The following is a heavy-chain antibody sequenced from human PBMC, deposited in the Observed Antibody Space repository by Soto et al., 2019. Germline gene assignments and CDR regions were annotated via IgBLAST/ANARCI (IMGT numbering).Heavy chain of an antibody. J-gene: IGHJ5*02. CDR3: ARSLSSSWFLLFDP. V-gene: IGHV4-59*01. CDR1: GGSISSYC. CDR2: IYYSGST. D-gene: IGHD6-13*01. Sequence: PSETLSLTCTVSGGSISSYCWSWIRQPPGKGLEWIGYIYYSGSTNYNPSLKSRVTISVDTSKNQFSLKLSSVTAADTAVYYCARSLSSSWFLLFDPWGQGTLVTVSS.